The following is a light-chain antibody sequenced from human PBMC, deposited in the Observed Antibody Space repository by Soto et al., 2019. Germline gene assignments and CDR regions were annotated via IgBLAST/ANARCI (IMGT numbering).Light chain of an antibody. CDR1: SSDVGGYNY. CDR2: EVS. Sequence: SALTQPASVSGSPGQSITISCTGTSSDVGGYNYVSWYQQHPGKAPKLMIYEVSHRPSGVSNRFSGSKSANTASLTISGLQAEDEADYYCSSYTSSSTQVFGGGTKVTVL. J-gene: IGLJ3*02. V-gene: IGLV2-14*01. CDR3: SSYTSSSTQV.